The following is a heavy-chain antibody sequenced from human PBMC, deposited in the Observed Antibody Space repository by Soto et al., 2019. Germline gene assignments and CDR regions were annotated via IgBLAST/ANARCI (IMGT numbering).Heavy chain of an antibody. CDR2: ISYDGSNK. Sequence: LRLSCAASGFTFSSYGMHWVRQAPGKGLEWVAVISYDGSNKYYADSVKGRFTLSRDNSKNTLYLQMNSLRAEDTAVYYCAKDLGYCSSTSCYQLGYYYYGMDVWGQGTTVTVSS. CDR3: AKDLGYCSSTSCYQLGYYYYGMDV. D-gene: IGHD2-2*03. CDR1: GFTFSSYG. V-gene: IGHV3-30*18. J-gene: IGHJ6*02.